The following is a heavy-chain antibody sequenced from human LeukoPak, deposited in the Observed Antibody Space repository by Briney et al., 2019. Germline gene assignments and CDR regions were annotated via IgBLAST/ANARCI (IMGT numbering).Heavy chain of an antibody. CDR3: AKVSLGYGDRGYYYYYYMDV. CDR1: GFTFSSYG. J-gene: IGHJ6*03. D-gene: IGHD4-17*01. CDR2: ISGSGGST. V-gene: IGHV3-23*01. Sequence: PGGTLRLSCAASGFTFSSYGMSWVRQAPGKGLEWVSAISGSGGSTYYADSVKGRFTISRDNSKNTLYLQMNSLRAEDTAVYYCAKVSLGYGDRGYYYYYYMDVWGKGTTVTISS.